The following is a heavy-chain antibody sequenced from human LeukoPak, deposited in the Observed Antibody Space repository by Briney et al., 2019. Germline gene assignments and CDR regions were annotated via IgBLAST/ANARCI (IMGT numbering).Heavy chain of an antibody. CDR2: IWYDGSNK. Sequence: GGSLRLSCAASGFTFSSYGMHWFRQAPGKGLEWVAVIWYDGSNKYYADSVKGRFTISRDNSKNTLYLQMNSLRAEDTAVYYCAKAHPLGYYMDVWGKGTTVTVSS. V-gene: IGHV3-33*06. J-gene: IGHJ6*03. D-gene: IGHD3-16*01. CDR1: GFTFSSYG. CDR3: AKAHPLGYYMDV.